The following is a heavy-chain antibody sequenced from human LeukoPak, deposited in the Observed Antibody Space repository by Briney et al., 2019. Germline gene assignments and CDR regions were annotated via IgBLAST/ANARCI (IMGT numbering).Heavy chain of an antibody. D-gene: IGHD6-19*01. CDR2: ISGYNEKT. V-gene: IGHV1-18*01. Sequence: ASVKVSCKASGYTFTRYGINWVRQAPGQGLEWMGWISGYNEKTNYAQKLQDRVTMTTDTSTSTAYMELRRLRSDDTAVYYCARDPGSFLSGSGWLNWFEPWGQGTLVTVSS. CDR1: GYTFTRYG. J-gene: IGHJ5*02. CDR3: ARDPGSFLSGSGWLNWFEP.